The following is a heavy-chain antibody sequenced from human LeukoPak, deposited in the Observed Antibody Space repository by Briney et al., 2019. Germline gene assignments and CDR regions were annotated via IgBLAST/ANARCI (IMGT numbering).Heavy chain of an antibody. CDR1: GFTVSSNY. Sequence: GGSLRLSCAASGFTVSSNYMSWVRQAPGKGLEWVSVLYSGGSTYYADSVKGRFTISRDNSRNTLYLQMSSLRAEDTGVYYCARAPPGYCSGGSCSRPLDLWGQGTLVTVSS. D-gene: IGHD2-15*01. CDR2: LYSGGST. CDR3: ARAPPGYCSGGSCSRPLDL. V-gene: IGHV3-66*01. J-gene: IGHJ5*02.